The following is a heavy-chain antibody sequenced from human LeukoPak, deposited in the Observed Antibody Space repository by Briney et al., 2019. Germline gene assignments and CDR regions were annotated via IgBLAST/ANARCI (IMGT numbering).Heavy chain of an antibody. CDR1: RFTFRTYW. CDR3: VRLYKIEGADL. Sequence: GGSLTLSCAASRFTFRTYWMHWVRQTPAARLEWVSSVRNYGTTTKYAASVKGRFTISRDNAKNTLYLQMNSLRAEDTAVYYCVRLYKIEGADLWGRGTLVTVSS. J-gene: IGHJ2*01. V-gene: IGHV3-74*03. CDR2: VRNYGTTT. D-gene: IGHD1-14*01.